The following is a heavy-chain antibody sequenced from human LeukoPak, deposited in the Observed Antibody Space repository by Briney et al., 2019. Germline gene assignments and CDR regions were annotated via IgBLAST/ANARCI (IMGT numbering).Heavy chain of an antibody. J-gene: IGHJ6*02. CDR1: GFTFSSCA. CDR3: AKSRGQYGDYLFYYYGMDV. D-gene: IGHD4-17*01. CDR2: MNDSGVTT. Sequence: GGSLRLSCAASGFTFSSCAMSWVRQAPGKGLEWVSGMNDSGVTTYHADSVKGRFAISRDNSKNTLYLQMNSLRAEDTALYYCAKSRGQYGDYLFYYYGMDVWGQGTTVTVSS. V-gene: IGHV3-23*01.